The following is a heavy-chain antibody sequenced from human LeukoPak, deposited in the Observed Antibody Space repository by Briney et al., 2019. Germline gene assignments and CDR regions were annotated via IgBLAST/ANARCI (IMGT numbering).Heavy chain of an antibody. CDR2: INPSGGST. CDR3: ARGGFWSGYHYWKSDKYIDY. D-gene: IGHD3-3*01. CDR1: GYTFTSYY. Sequence: GASVKVSCKASGYTFTSYYMHWLRQAPGHGLEWMGIINPSGGSTDYAQKFQGRVTITRNTSISTAYMELSSLRSEDTAVYYCARGGFWSGYHYWKSDKYIDYWGQGTLVTVSS. V-gene: IGHV1-46*01. J-gene: IGHJ4*02.